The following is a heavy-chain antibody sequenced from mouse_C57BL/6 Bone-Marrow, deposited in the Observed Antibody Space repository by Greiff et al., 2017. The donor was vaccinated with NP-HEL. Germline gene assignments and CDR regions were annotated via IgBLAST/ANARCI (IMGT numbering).Heavy chain of an antibody. CDR2: IYIGNGYT. CDR3: ARPSYYYGSSLDY. V-gene: IGHV1-58*01. D-gene: IGHD1-1*01. CDR1: GYTFTSYG. Sequence: EVMLVESGAELVRPGSSVKMSCKTSGYTFTSYGINWVKQRPGQGLEWIGYIYIGNGYTEYNEKFKGKATLTSDTSSSTAYMQLSSLTSEDSAIYFCARPSYYYGSSLDYWGQGTTLTVSS. J-gene: IGHJ2*01.